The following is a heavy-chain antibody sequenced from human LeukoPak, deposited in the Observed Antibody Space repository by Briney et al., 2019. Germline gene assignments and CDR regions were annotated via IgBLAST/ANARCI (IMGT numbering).Heavy chain of an antibody. CDR3: ARTRGTHISMAYLDS. CDR1: AYTFTSYY. CDR2: INPSGGST. V-gene: IGHV1-46*01. D-gene: IGHD2/OR15-2a*01. Sequence: ASVKVSCKASAYTFTSYYMHWVRQAPGQGLEWMGIINPSGGSTSYAQKFQGRVTMTRDMSTSTVYMELRSLRSDDTAVYYCARTRGTHISMAYLDSWGQGTLVTVSS. J-gene: IGHJ4*02.